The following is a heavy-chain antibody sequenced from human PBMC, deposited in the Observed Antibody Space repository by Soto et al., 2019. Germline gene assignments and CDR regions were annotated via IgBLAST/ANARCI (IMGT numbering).Heavy chain of an antibody. CDR3: ARAGGLDYGDGRDAPYYYGMDV. CDR2: INPNSGGT. CDR1: GYTFTGYY. V-gene: IGHV1-2*04. Sequence: ASVKVSCKASGYTFTGYYMHWVRQAPGQGLEWMGWINPNSGGTNYAQKFQGWVTMTRDTSISTAYMELSRLRSDDTAVYYCARAGGLDYGDGRDAPYYYGMDVWGQGTTVTVSS. J-gene: IGHJ6*02. D-gene: IGHD4-17*01.